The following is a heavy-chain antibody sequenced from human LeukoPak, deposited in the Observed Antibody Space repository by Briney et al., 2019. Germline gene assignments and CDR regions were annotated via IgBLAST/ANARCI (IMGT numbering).Heavy chain of an antibody. CDR1: GFTFSSYG. Sequence: GRSLRLSCAASGFTFSSYGMHWVRQAPGKGLGWVAVIWYDGSNKYYADSVKGRFTISRDNSKNTLYLQMNSLRAEDTAVYYCARNGGGLPTYYYYYGMDVWGKGTTVTVSS. V-gene: IGHV3-33*01. CDR2: IWYDGSNK. CDR3: ARNGGGLPTYYYYYGMDV. D-gene: IGHD3-16*01. J-gene: IGHJ6*04.